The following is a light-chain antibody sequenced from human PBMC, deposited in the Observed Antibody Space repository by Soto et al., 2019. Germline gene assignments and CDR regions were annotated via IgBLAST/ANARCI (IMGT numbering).Light chain of an antibody. CDR1: SSDVGAYDY. CDR3: SSHTTSNTWV. V-gene: IGLV2-14*01. CDR2: AVT. Sequence: QSVLTQPASVSGSPGQSISISCTGTSSDVGAYDYVSWHQQYPGKAPKLIIYAVTNRPSGISDRFSASKSGNTASLAISGIQAEDEADYYCSSHTTSNTWVFGGGTKLTVL. J-gene: IGLJ3*02.